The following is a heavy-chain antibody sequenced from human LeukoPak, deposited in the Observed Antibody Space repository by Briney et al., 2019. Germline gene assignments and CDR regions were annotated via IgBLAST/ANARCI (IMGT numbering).Heavy chain of an antibody. CDR1: GFTFDNAW. D-gene: IGHD1-1*01. V-gene: IGHV3-15*01. J-gene: IGHJ4*02. CDR2: IRSRTAGGTT. CDR3: STGGGTSDY. Sequence: GGSLRLSCVVSGFTFDNAWMSWVRQAPGKGLEWVGRIRSRTAGGTTDYGAPVKGRFTISRDDSKSTVYLQMNNLKMEDTAIYYCSTGGGTSDYWGQGTLVTVSS.